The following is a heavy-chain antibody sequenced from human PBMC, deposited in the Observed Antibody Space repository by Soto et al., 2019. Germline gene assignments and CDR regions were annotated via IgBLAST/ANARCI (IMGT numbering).Heavy chain of an antibody. CDR1: GGSFSGYY. D-gene: IGHD2-2*01. CDR3: ARAPPTKDIVVVPAARDWFDP. V-gene: IGHV4-34*01. Sequence: EILSLTCAVYGGSFSGYYWSWIRQPPGKGLEWIGEINHSGSTNYNPSLKSRVTISVDTSKNQFSLKLSSVTAADTAVYYCARAPPTKDIVVVPAARDWFDPWGQGTLVTVSS. CDR2: INHSGST. J-gene: IGHJ5*02.